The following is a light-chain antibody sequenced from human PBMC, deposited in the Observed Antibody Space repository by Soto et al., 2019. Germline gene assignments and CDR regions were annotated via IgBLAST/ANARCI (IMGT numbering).Light chain of an antibody. Sequence: DIVMTQSPPSLPVTPGEPASISCRSSQSLLHSNGYNYLDWYLQKPGQSPQHLIYLGSNRASGVPDRFSGSGSGTDFTLKISRVEAEDIGVYYCMQALQTPITFGQGTRLEIK. CDR2: LGS. CDR1: QSLLHSNGYNY. J-gene: IGKJ5*01. V-gene: IGKV2-28*01. CDR3: MQALQTPIT.